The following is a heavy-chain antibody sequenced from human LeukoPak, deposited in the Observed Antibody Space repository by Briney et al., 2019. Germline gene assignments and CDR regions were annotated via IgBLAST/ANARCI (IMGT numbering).Heavy chain of an antibody. CDR1: GYTFTSYY. V-gene: IGHV1-46*01. Sequence: ASVKVSCKASGYTFTSYYMHWVRQAPGQGLEWMGVINPRDGSTTYAQNFQGRVTMTRDTSTSTVYMELSSLRSEDTAVYYCAKGDIDYWGQGTQVTVSS. D-gene: IGHD2-15*01. CDR2: INPRDGST. J-gene: IGHJ4*02. CDR3: AKGDIDY.